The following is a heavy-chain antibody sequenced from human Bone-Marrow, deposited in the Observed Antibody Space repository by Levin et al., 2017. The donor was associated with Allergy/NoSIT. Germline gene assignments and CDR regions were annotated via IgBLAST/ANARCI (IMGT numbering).Heavy chain of an antibody. Sequence: ASVKVSCKASGYTFTGYYMHWVRQAPGQGLEWMGRINPNSGGTNYAQKFQGRVTMTRDTSISTAYMELSRLRSDDTAVYYCARVSTKLPPHYIAVAGSPRNFDYWGQGTLVTVSS. V-gene: IGHV1-2*06. CDR3: ARVSTKLPPHYIAVAGSPRNFDY. CDR1: GYTFTGYY. J-gene: IGHJ4*02. CDR2: INPNSGGT. D-gene: IGHD6-19*01.